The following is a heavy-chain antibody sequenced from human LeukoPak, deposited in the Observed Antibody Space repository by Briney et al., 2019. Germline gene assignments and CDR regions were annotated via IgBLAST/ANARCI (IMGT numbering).Heavy chain of an antibody. CDR3: AKGVEHYDY. Sequence: GGSLRLSCAASGFTFSSSAMSWVRQAPGKGLEWVFAIGGSGGGTYYADSVKGRFTISRDNSKNTVYLQVNSLRAEDTAVYYCAKGVEHYDYWGQGTLVTVSS. CDR1: GFTFSSSA. D-gene: IGHD2-15*01. J-gene: IGHJ4*02. V-gene: IGHV3-23*01. CDR2: IGGSGGGT.